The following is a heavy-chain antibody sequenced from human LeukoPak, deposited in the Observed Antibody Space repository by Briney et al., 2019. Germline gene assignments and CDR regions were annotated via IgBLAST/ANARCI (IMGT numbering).Heavy chain of an antibody. CDR2: IQYDGSNE. J-gene: IGHJ5*02. CDR3: ATTMVRGQMNWFDP. Sequence: GGSLRLSCAASGFTFSSYGMHWVRQAPGKGLEWVAYIQYDGSNEQYADSVKGRFSISRDSSKNILYLQMNSLRAEDTAVYYCATTMVRGQMNWFDPWGQGALVTVSS. D-gene: IGHD3-10*01. CDR1: GFTFSSYG. V-gene: IGHV3-30*02.